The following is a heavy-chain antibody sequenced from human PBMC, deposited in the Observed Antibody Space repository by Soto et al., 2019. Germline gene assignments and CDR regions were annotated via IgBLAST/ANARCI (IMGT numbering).Heavy chain of an antibody. CDR1: GYTFTNYY. Sequence: ASVKVSCKASGYTFTNYYMHWVLQAPGQGLEWMGIIDPSGGSTSYAQKFQGRVTMTRDTSTSTVYMELSSLRSEDTAVYYCARSRGGPEWFDPWGQGTLVTVSS. V-gene: IGHV1-46*01. J-gene: IGHJ5*02. CDR2: IDPSGGST. CDR3: ARSRGGPEWFDP. D-gene: IGHD3-10*01.